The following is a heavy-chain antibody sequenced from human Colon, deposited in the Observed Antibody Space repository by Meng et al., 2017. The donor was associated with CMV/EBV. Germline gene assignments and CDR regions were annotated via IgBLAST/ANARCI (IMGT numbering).Heavy chain of an antibody. J-gene: IGHJ5*01. CDR2: IKEDGSEI. V-gene: IGHV3-7*04. D-gene: IGHD3-22*01. Sequence: GGSRRLSCYAASGFTFSNFGMNWVRQAPGKGLAWVANIKEDGSEIYYVDSVKGRFTISRDNAKNSVYLHMNSLGVDDTALYYCVRVHYDGAWGHGTMVTVSS. CDR3: VRVHYDGA. CDR1: GFTFSNFG.